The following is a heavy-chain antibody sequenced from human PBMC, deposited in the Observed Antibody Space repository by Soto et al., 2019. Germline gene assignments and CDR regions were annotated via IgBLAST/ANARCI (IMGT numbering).Heavy chain of an antibody. CDR2: ISSSSSYI. J-gene: IGHJ6*03. D-gene: IGHD3-10*01. Sequence: EVQLVESGGGLVKPGGSLRLSCAASGFTFSSYSMNWVRQAPGKGLEWVSSISSSSSYIYYADSVKGRFTISRENAKNSLYLQMNSLRAEDTAVYYCAAGGVTMVRGLGYYYYYMDVWGKGTTVTVSS. CDR3: AAGGVTMVRGLGYYYYYMDV. CDR1: GFTFSSYS. V-gene: IGHV3-21*01.